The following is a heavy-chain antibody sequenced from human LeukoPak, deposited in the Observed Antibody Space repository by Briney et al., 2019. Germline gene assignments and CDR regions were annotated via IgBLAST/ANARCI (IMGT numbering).Heavy chain of an antibody. D-gene: IGHD3-3*01. CDR3: ARENRKVPIFGVAKNWFDP. Sequence: SETLSLTCTVSGCSISSYYWSWIRQPAGKGLEWIWRIYTNGSTNYNPSLKSRVTMSVATSKNQFSLKLSSVTAADTAVYYCARENRKVPIFGVAKNWFDPWGQGTLVTVSS. CDR1: GCSISSYY. CDR2: IYTNGST. J-gene: IGHJ5*02. V-gene: IGHV4-4*07.